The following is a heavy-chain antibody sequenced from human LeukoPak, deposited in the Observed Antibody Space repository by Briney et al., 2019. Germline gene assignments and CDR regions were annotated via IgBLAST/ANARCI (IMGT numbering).Heavy chain of an antibody. J-gene: IGHJ6*03. D-gene: IGHD3-10*01. CDR1: GFTFSSYW. CDR3: AKVETDGSGSYLWRLGGYYYYMDV. V-gene: IGHV3-7*01. CDR2: IKQDRSEK. Sequence: QPGGSLRLSCAASGFTFSSYWMSWVRQAPGKGLEWVANIKQDRSEKYYVDSVKGRFTISRDNSKNTLYLQMNSLRAEDTAVYYCAKVETDGSGSYLWRLGGYYYYMDVWGKGTTVTISS.